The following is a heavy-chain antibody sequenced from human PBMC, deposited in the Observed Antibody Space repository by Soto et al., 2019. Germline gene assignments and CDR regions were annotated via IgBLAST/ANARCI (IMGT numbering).Heavy chain of an antibody. V-gene: IGHV3-9*01. CDR1: GFTFDDYA. CDR2: ISWNSGSI. J-gene: IGHJ3*02. CDR3: AKDGGYGSGSYFGAFVGDAFDI. D-gene: IGHD3-10*01. Sequence: GGSLRLSCAASGFTFDDYAMHWVRQAPGKGLEWVSGISWNSGSIGYADSVKGRFTISRDNAKNSLYLQMNSLRAEDTALYYCAKDGGYGSGSYFGAFVGDAFDIWGQRTTVTVSS.